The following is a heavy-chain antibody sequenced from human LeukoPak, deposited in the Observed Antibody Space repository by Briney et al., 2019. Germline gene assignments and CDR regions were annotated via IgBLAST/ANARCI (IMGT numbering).Heavy chain of an antibody. CDR2: ISWDGSST. CDR1: GFTFDDYT. CDR3: AKEYYLGGNHEAWFDY. J-gene: IGHJ4*02. D-gene: IGHD4-23*01. Sequence: PGGSLRLSCAASGFTFDDYTMHWVRQAPGKGLEWVSLISWDGSSTYYADSVKGRFTISRDNSKNSLYLQMNSLRTEDTALYYCAKEYYLGGNHEAWFDYWGQGTLVTVSS. V-gene: IGHV3-43*01.